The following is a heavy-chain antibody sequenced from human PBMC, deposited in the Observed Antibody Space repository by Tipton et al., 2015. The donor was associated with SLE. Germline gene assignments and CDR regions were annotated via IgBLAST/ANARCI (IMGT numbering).Heavy chain of an antibody. V-gene: IGHV3-30*02. CDR3: AKGEGYGWNDANYYFDY. D-gene: IGHD1-1*01. J-gene: IGHJ4*02. CDR1: GFTFSSYG. Sequence: SLRLSCAASGFTFSSYGMHWVRQAPGKGLEWVAFIRYDGSNKYYADSVKGRFTISRDNSKNTLYLQMNSLRAEDTAVYYCAKGEGYGWNDANYYFDYWGQGTLVTVSS. CDR2: IRYDGSNK.